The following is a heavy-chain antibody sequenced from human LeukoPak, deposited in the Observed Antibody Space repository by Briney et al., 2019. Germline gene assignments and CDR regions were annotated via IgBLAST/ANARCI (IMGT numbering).Heavy chain of an antibody. Sequence: GGSLRLSCAASGFTFSSYSMNWVRQAPGKGLEWVSSISSSSSYIYYADSVKGRFTISRDNAKSSLYLQMNSLRAEDTAVYYCARDWRLHYGSGSYFHRGQGTLVTVSS. CDR1: GFTFSSYS. CDR3: ARDWRLHYGSGSYFH. J-gene: IGHJ4*02. D-gene: IGHD3-10*01. CDR2: ISSSSSYI. V-gene: IGHV3-21*01.